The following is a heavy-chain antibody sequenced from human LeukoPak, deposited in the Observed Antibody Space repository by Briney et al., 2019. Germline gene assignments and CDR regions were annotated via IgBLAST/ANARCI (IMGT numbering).Heavy chain of an antibody. CDR1: GGSISSYY. D-gene: IGHD6-13*01. CDR2: IYFSGST. J-gene: IGHJ4*02. CDR3: VRTSHSHGSSWLFDY. Sequence: SETLSLTCTVSGGSISSYYWSWIRQPPGKGLEWIGYIYFSGSTNYNPSLKSRVTISVDTSRNQFSLQLSSVTAADTAVYYCVRTSHSHGSSWLFDYWGQGTLVTVSS. V-gene: IGHV4-59*01.